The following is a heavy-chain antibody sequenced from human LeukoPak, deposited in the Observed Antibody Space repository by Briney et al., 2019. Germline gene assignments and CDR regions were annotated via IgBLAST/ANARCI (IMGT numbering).Heavy chain of an antibody. J-gene: IGHJ4*02. Sequence: SETLSLTCTVSGGAISSGRYYWNWIRQPAGKGLEWIGRIYTSGSTTYSPSHKSRVTISLDTSKNQFSLKLSSVTAADTAVYYCAREADSSGWYGEVDYWGQGTLVTVSS. CDR2: IYTSGST. CDR1: GGAISSGRYY. CDR3: AREADSSGWYGEVDY. D-gene: IGHD6-19*01. V-gene: IGHV4-61*02.